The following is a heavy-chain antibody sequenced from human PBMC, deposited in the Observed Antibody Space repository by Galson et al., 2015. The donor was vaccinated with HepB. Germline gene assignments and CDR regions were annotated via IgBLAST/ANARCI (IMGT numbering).Heavy chain of an antibody. V-gene: IGHV3-15*01. D-gene: IGHD6-19*01. CDR3: TTDLILIAVAGRDY. J-gene: IGHJ4*02. CDR2: IKSKTDGGTT. CDR1: GFTFSNAW. Sequence: SLRLSCAASGFTFSNAWMSWVRQAPGKGLEWVGRIKSKTDGGTTDYAAPVKGRFTISRDDSKNTLYLQMNSLKTEDTAVYYCTTDLILIAVAGRDYWGQGTLVTVSS.